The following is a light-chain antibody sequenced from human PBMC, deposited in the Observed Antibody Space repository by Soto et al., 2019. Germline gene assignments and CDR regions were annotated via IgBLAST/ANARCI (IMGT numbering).Light chain of an antibody. CDR2: KAS. V-gene: IGKV1-5*03. CDR1: QDIHNC. CDR3: QQCNNYPWT. Sequence: DIPMTQSPSTLSASLGDRVNITCRASQDIHNCFAWYQQKPGKAPNLLIYKASSLESGVPSRFSGSGSGTEFTLTISSLQPDDSATYYCQQCNNYPWTFGQGTKVEVK. J-gene: IGKJ1*01.